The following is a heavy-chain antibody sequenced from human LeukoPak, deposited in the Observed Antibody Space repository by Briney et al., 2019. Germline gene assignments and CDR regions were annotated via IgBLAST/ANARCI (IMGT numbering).Heavy chain of an antibody. D-gene: IGHD1-7*01. CDR2: ISGSGGST. J-gene: IGHJ4*02. Sequence: GGSLRLSCAASGLSFSTYAMSWVRQAPGKGLEWVSAISGSGGSTYYADSVKGRFTISRDNSKNTLYLQMNSLRAEDTAVYYCAKDPTGITGTTWYWGQGTLVTVSS. CDR3: AKDPTGITGTTWY. V-gene: IGHV3-23*01. CDR1: GLSFSTYA.